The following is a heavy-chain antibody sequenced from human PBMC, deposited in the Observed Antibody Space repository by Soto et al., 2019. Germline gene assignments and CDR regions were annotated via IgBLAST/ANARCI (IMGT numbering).Heavy chain of an antibody. Sequence: ASVKVSCKASGGTFSSYAISWVRQAPGQGLEWMGGIIPIFGTANYAQKFQGRVTITADESTSTAYMELSSLRSEDTAVYYCARDDVVVVAATYYGMDVWGQGTTVTVSS. CDR1: GGTFSSYA. CDR3: ARDDVVVVAATYYGMDV. V-gene: IGHV1-69*13. D-gene: IGHD2-15*01. J-gene: IGHJ6*02. CDR2: IIPIFGTA.